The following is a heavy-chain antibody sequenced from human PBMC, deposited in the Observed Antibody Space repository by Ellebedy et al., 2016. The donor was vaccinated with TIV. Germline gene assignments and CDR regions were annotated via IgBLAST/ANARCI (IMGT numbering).Heavy chain of an antibody. J-gene: IGHJ3*01. CDR3: AREDGDYPVDAFDV. Sequence: GESLKISXTATRFIFRNYGMHWVRQAPGKGLEWVAVIGSDGSDIYYAESMKGRFTISRDNSKNTVHLHMNTLRSDDTAIYYCAREDGDYPVDAFDVWGQGTRVTVSS. V-gene: IGHV3-30*02. CDR2: IGSDGSDI. CDR1: RFIFRNYG. D-gene: IGHD4-17*01.